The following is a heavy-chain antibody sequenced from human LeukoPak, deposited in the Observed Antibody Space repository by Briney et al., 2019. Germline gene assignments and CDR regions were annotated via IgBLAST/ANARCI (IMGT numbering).Heavy chain of an antibody. CDR2: ISGSGTTT. V-gene: IGHV3-23*01. CDR1: GFIFSSYA. CDR3: AKAGHYGSGSYYSDY. J-gene: IGHJ4*02. Sequence: PGGSLRLSCAASGFIFSSYAMTWVRQAPGRGLEWLSTISGSGTTTYYVDSVKGRFTVSRDNSKNTLYLQMSSLRAGDTAVYYRAKAGHYGSGSYYSDYWGRGTLVTVSP. D-gene: IGHD3-10*01.